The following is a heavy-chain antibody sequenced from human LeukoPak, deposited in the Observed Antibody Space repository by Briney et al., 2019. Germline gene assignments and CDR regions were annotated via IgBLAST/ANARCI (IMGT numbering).Heavy chain of an antibody. D-gene: IGHD3-22*01. CDR1: GFTFSSYG. J-gene: IGHJ4*02. CDR3: AKPYYYDSSGYPPIFDY. CDR2: ISYDGSNK. V-gene: IGHV3-30*18. Sequence: GGSLRLSCAASGFTFSSYGMHWVRQAPGKGLEWVAVISYDGSNKYYADSVKGRFTISRDNSKNTLYLQMNSLRAEDTAVYYCAKPYYYDSSGYPPIFDYWGQGTLVTVSS.